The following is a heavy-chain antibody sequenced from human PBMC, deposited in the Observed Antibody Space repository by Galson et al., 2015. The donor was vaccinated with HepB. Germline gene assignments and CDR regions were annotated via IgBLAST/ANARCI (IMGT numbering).Heavy chain of an antibody. V-gene: IGHV3-33*08. Sequence: SLRLSCAASGFTFSSYGMHWVRQAPGKGLEWVAVIWYDGSNKYYADSVKGRFTISRDNSKNTLYLQMNSLRAEDTAVYYCARAPRTKGGSLKLPDPHGFDIWGQGTMVIVSS. CDR3: ARAPRTKGGSLKLPDPHGFDI. D-gene: IGHD1-1*01. CDR1: GFTFSSYG. CDR2: IWYDGSNK. J-gene: IGHJ3*02.